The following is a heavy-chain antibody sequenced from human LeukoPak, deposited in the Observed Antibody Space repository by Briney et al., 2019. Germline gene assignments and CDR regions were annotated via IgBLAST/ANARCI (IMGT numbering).Heavy chain of an antibody. J-gene: IGHJ4*02. D-gene: IGHD6-6*01. CDR2: ISDNGGST. V-gene: IGHV3-23*01. Sequence: PGGSLRLSCAVSGFTFSNYAMSWVRQAPGKGLEWVSVISDNGGSTNYADSVKGRFTVSRDNSRNTLYLQMSSLRAEDAAIYYCAKGASSSSYSSLADWGQGTLVTVSS. CDR1: GFTFSNYA. CDR3: AKGASSSSYSSLAD.